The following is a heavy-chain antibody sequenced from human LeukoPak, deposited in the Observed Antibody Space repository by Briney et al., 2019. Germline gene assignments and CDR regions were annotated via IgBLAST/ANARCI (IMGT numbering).Heavy chain of an antibody. V-gene: IGHV4-34*01. D-gene: IGHD3-9*01. CDR1: GGSFSGYY. J-gene: IGHJ4*02. CDR2: INHSGST. Sequence: KASETLSLTCAVYGGSFSGYYWSWIRQPPGKGLEWIGEINHSGSTNYNPSLKSRVTISVDTSKNHFSLKLSSVTAADTAVYYCARLSYDILTGSYYFDYWGQGTLVTVSS. CDR3: ARLSYDILTGSYYFDY.